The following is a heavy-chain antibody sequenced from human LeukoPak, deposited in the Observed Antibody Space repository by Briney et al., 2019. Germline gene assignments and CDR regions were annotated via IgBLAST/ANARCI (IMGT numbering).Heavy chain of an antibody. Sequence: GGSLRLSCAASGFTVSSNYMSWVRQAPGKGLVWVSRINSDGSSTSYADSVKGRFTISRDNTKNTLYLQMNSLRAEDTAVYYCARDLDYGGNGMDVWGQGTTVTVSS. CDR3: ARDLDYGGNGMDV. CDR1: GFTVSSNY. V-gene: IGHV3-74*01. CDR2: INSDGSST. D-gene: IGHD4-23*01. J-gene: IGHJ6*02.